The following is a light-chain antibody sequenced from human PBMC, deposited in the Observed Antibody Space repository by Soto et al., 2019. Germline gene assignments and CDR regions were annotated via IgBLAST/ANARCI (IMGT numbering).Light chain of an antibody. CDR3: EQLNSYPLT. CDR1: QGISTS. V-gene: IGKV1-9*01. Sequence: DIQLTQSPSFLSASIRDRVTIACRASQGISTSLAWYQQLPGKAPKLLIYAASTLQTGVPSRFSGSGSGTEVTLTISSLQAEEFATYDCEQLNSYPLTFGGGTKVEIK. J-gene: IGKJ4*01. CDR2: AAS.